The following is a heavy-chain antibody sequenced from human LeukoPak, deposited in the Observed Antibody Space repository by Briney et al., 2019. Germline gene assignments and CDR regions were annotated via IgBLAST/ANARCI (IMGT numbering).Heavy chain of an antibody. Sequence: ASVKVSCKVSGYTLTELSMHWVRQAPGKGLEWMGGFDPEDGETIYAQKFQGRVTMTRDTSTSTVYMDLSSLRSEDTAVYYCARAEWHGMDVWGQGTTVTVFS. J-gene: IGHJ6*02. V-gene: IGHV1-24*01. CDR1: GYTLTELS. CDR3: ARAEWHGMDV. D-gene: IGHD3-3*01. CDR2: FDPEDGET.